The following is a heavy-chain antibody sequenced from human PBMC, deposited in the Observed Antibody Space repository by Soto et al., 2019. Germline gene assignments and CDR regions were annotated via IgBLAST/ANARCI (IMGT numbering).Heavy chain of an antibody. CDR3: SKDEVGAIDYYNCGMDD. CDR1: GFTFSSYA. Sequence: PGGSLRLSCAASGFTFSSYAMSWVRQAPGKGLEWVSAISGSGGSTYYADSVKGRFTISRDNSKNTLYLQMNSLRAEDTSVYYCSKDEVGAIDYYNCGMDDWGKGTTVTVSS. J-gene: IGHJ6*04. CDR2: ISGSGGST. V-gene: IGHV3-23*01. D-gene: IGHD1-26*01.